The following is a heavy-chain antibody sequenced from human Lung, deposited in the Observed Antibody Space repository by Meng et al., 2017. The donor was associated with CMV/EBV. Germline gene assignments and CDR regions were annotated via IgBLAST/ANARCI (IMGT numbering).Heavy chain of an antibody. CDR1: GFTFSSYE. CDR3: ARDGGLVVVPAAIRFDYYYYGMDV. D-gene: IGHD2-2*02. CDR2: ISSSGSTI. J-gene: IGHJ6*02. V-gene: IGHV3-48*03. Sequence: LSLTCAASGFTFSSYEMNWVRQAPGKGLEWVSYISSSGSTIYYADSVKGRFTISRDNAKNSLYLQMNSLRAEDTAVYYCARDGGLVVVPAAIRFDYYYYGMDVWGQGTTVTVSS.